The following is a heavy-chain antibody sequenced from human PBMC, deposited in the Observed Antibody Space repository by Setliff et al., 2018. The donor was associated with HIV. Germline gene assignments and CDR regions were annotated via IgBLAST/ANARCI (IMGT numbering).Heavy chain of an antibody. V-gene: IGHV4-59*04. D-gene: IGHD6-19*01. CDR2: IYYSGNT. CDR3: ARWHAGGWFHDY. Sequence: PSETLSLTCTVSGGSISNYYWSWIRQPPGKGLEWIGYIYYSGNTFYNPSLRSRITMSVDTSKKLFSLKLSPVTAADTAVYYCARWHAGGWFHDYWGRGTLVTVSS. J-gene: IGHJ4*02. CDR1: GGSISNYY.